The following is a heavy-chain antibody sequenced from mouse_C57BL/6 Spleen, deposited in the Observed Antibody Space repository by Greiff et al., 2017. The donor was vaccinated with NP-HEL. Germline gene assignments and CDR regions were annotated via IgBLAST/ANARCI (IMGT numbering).Heavy chain of an antibody. D-gene: IGHD1-1*01. Sequence: VKLQESGPGLVQPSQSLPITCTVSGFSLTSYGVHWVRQSPGKGLEWLGVIWSGGSTDYNAAFISRLSISKDNSKSQVFFKMNSLQADDTAIYYCARNWAVVADYAMDYWGQGTSVTVSS. CDR1: GFSLTSYG. CDR2: IWSGGST. CDR3: ARNWAVVADYAMDY. J-gene: IGHJ4*01. V-gene: IGHV2-2*01.